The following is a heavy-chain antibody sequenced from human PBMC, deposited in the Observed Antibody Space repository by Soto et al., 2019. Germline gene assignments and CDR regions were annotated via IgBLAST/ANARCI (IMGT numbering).Heavy chain of an antibody. Sequence: PSETLSLTCTVSGGSVSSGSYYWSWIRQPPGKGLEWIGYIYYSGSTNYNPSLKSRVTIRVNTSKNQFSLKLSSVTAADTAVYYCVRELPFLEWLSYNWFDPWGQGTLVTVSS. CDR1: GGSVSSGSYY. CDR2: IYYSGST. J-gene: IGHJ5*02. D-gene: IGHD3-3*01. V-gene: IGHV4-61*01. CDR3: VRELPFLEWLSYNWFDP.